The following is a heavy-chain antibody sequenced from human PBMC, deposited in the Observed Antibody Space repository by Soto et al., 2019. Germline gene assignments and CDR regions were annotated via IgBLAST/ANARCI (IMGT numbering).Heavy chain of an antibody. CDR2: INHSGST. J-gene: IGHJ4*02. V-gene: IGHV4-34*01. Sequence: PSETLSLTCAVYGGSFSGYYWSWIRQPPGKGLEWIGEINHSGSTNYNPSLKSRVTISVDTSKNQFSLKLSSVTAADTAVYYCARRVDYVWGSYRHSPYFDYWGQGTLVTVSS. CDR3: ARRVDYVWGSYRHSPYFDY. D-gene: IGHD3-16*02. CDR1: GGSFSGYY.